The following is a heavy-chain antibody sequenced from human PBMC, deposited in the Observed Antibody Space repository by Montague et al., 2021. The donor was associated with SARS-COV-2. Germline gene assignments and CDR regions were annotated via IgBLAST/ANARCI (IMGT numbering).Heavy chain of an antibody. CDR1: GGSITSYY. D-gene: IGHD3-9*01. Sequence: SETLSLTCTVSGGSITSYYWTWIRQPAGKGLEWIGRIYTSGSTYYNPSLKSRVTMSVDTSQNQFSLKLTSVTAADTAFCYCGSDTTAYFRFDYWGRGTLISVSS. CDR2: IYTSGST. CDR3: GSDTTAYFRFDY. J-gene: IGHJ4*02. V-gene: IGHV4-4*07.